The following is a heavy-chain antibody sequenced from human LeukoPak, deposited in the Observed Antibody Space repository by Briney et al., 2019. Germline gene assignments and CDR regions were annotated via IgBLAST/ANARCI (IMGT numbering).Heavy chain of an antibody. CDR2: IIPIFGTA. CDR3: AKVVNSGYYYYFDY. Sequence: SVKVSCKGSGYTFTSYDINWVRQATGQGLEWMGGIIPIFGTANYAQKFQGRVTITADESTSTAYMELSSLRSEDTAVYYCAKVVNSGYYYYFDYWGQGTLVTVSA. D-gene: IGHD3-22*01. J-gene: IGHJ4*02. V-gene: IGHV1-69*13. CDR1: GYTFTSYD.